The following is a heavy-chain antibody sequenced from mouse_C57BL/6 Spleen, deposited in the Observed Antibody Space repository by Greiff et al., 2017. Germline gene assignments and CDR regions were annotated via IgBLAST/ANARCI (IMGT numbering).Heavy chain of an antibody. J-gene: IGHJ2*01. Sequence: VQLQQPGAGLVKPGASVQLSCKASGYTFTSYWMQWVKPRPGQGLEWIGEIDPSDSYTNYNQKFKGKATLTVDTSSSPAYMQLSSLTSEDSAVYYCARGHYYYDERGFDYWGQGTLSQSPQ. CDR3: ARGHYYYDERGFDY. D-gene: IGHD2-4*01. CDR1: GYTFTSYW. V-gene: IGHV1-50*01. CDR2: IDPSDSYT.